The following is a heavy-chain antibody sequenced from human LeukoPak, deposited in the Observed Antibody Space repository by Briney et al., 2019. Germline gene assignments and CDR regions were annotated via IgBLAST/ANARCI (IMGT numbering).Heavy chain of an antibody. CDR3: ARAGYYDFWSGYPTQYNWLDP. J-gene: IGHJ5*02. Sequence: GGSLRLSCAASGFTFSSYEMNWVRQAPGKGLEWVSYISSSGSTIYYADSVKGRFTISRDNAKNSLYLQMNSLRAEDTAVYYCARAGYYDFWSGYPTQYNWLDPWGQGTLVTVSS. CDR2: ISSSGSTI. CDR1: GFTFSSYE. V-gene: IGHV3-48*03. D-gene: IGHD3-3*01.